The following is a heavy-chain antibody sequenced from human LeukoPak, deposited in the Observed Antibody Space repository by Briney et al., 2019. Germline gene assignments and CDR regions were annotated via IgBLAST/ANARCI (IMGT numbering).Heavy chain of an antibody. D-gene: IGHD2-8*01. CDR2: IYTSGST. CDR3: ARAGRLYCTNDVCRGFVP. CDR1: RGSISSYY. V-gene: IGHV4-4*07. J-gene: IGHJ5*02. Sequence: SETLSLTCTVSRGSISSYYWRWIRQPAGKGLEWIGRIYTSGSTNYNPSLKSRVTMSVDTSKNQFSLKLSSVTAADTAVYYCARAGRLYCTNDVCRGFVPWGQGTLVTVSS.